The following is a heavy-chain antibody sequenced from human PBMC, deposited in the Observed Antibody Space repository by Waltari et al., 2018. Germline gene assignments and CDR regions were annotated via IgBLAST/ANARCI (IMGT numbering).Heavy chain of an antibody. Sequence: EVRLVESGGGLVQPGGSLRLSYAASGFNFSSYWMSWVRQAPGKGLEWVANIKQDGSDKYYVDSVEGRFTVSRDNAKNSLYLQMNSLRAEDTAVYYCARVYWPRGFDYWGQGTLVTVSS. CDR3: ARVYWPRGFDY. CDR2: IKQDGSDK. J-gene: IGHJ4*02. V-gene: IGHV3-7*01. CDR1: GFNFSSYW. D-gene: IGHD2-8*02.